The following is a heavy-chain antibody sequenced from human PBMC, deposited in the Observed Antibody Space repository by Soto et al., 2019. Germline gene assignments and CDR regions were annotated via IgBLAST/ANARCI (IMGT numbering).Heavy chain of an antibody. CDR3: ATTYGGNTAFPYYFHY. CDR1: GGTFSSYA. J-gene: IGHJ4*02. CDR2: IIPISGTT. Sequence: SVKVSCKASGGTFSSYANSWVRQAPGQGLEWMGGIIPISGTTNYAQKFQGRVTITADGSTSTAYMELSSLRSDDTAVYYCATTYGGNTAFPYYFHYWGPGTLVTVSS. V-gene: IGHV1-69*13. D-gene: IGHD4-17*01.